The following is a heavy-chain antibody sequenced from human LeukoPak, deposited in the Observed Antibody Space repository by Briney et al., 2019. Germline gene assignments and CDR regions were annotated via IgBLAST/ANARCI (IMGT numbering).Heavy chain of an antibody. CDR2: INPKSGGT. CDR1: GYTFTCYY. D-gene: IGHD6-13*01. V-gene: IGHV1-2*02. J-gene: IGHJ3*02. Sequence: GASVKVSCKASGYTFTCYYMHWVRQAPGQGLEWMGWINPKSGGTNYAQKFQGRVTMTRDTSISTAYMELSRLRSDDTAVYYCARPAGVSSSWYPDAFDIWGQGTMVTVSS. CDR3: ARPAGVSSSWYPDAFDI.